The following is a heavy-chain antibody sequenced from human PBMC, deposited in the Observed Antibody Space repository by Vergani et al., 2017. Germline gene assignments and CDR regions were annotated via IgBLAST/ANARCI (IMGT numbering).Heavy chain of an antibody. CDR3: ARASDGEFVVVTAVYFDY. J-gene: IGHJ4*02. CDR1: GFTFSDYY. Sequence: QVQLVESGGGLVKPGGSLRLSCAASGFTFSDYYMSWIRQAPGKGLEWVSYISSSSSYTNYADSVKGRFTISRDNAKNSLYLQMNSLRAEDTAVYYCARASDGEFVVVTAVYFDYWGQGTLVTVSS. CDR2: ISSSSSYT. D-gene: IGHD2-21*02. V-gene: IGHV3-11*05.